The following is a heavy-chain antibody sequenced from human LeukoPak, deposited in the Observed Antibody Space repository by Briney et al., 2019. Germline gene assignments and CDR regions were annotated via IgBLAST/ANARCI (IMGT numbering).Heavy chain of an antibody. CDR2: IYYSGST. CDR3: ARLTRQWVIGY. CDR1: GGSISSSSYY. V-gene: IGHV4-39*01. Sequence: SETLSLTCTVSGGSISSSSYYWGWIRQPPGKGLEWIGSIYYSGSTYYNPSLKSRVTISVDTSKNQFSLKLSSVTAADTAVYYCARLTRQWVIGYWGQGTLVTVSS. D-gene: IGHD6-19*01. J-gene: IGHJ4*02.